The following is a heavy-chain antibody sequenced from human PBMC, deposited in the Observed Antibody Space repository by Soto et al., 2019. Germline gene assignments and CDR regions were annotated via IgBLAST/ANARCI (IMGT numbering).Heavy chain of an antibody. CDR1: GYSFTSYW. CDR3: ARVEMATNFFDY. J-gene: IGHJ4*02. D-gene: IGHD5-12*01. CDR2: IDPSDSYT. V-gene: IGHV5-10-1*01. Sequence: HGESLKISCKGSGYSFTSYWISWVRQMPGKGLEWMGRIDPSDSYTNYSPSFQGHVTISADKSISTAYLQWSSLKASDTAMYYCARVEMATNFFDYWGQGTLVTVSS.